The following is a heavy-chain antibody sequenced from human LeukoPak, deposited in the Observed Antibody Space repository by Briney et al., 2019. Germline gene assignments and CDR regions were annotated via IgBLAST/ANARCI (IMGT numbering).Heavy chain of an antibody. CDR1: GYGLTNSW. CDR3: ARPYSTGWYYFDY. V-gene: IGHV5-51*01. J-gene: IGHJ4*02. CDR2: IYPGDSTT. Sequence: GESLKISCKGSGYGLTNSWIGWVRQMPGKGLEWMGIIYPGDSTTKYSPSFQGHVTISADKSISTAYLQWSSLKASDTAMYYCARPYSTGWYYFDYWGQGTLVTVSS. D-gene: IGHD6-19*01.